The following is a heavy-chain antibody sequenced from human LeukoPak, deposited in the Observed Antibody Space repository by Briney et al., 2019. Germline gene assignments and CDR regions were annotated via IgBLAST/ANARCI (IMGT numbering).Heavy chain of an antibody. CDR3: ARHLIVVDTPLDAFDI. J-gene: IGHJ3*02. V-gene: IGHV5-51*01. CDR1: GYSFTNYW. Sequence: GESLKISCKGSGYSFTNYWIGWVRQMPGKGLEWMGIIYPGDSDTRYSPSFQGQVTISADKSISTAYLQWSSLKASDTAMYYCARHLIVVDTPLDAFDIWGQGTMVTVSS. CDR2: IYPGDSDT. D-gene: IGHD3-22*01.